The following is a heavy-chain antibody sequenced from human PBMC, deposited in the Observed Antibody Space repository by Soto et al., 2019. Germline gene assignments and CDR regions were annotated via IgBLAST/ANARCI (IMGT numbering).Heavy chain of an antibody. Sequence: GASVKVSWKASGYTFTSYVISWLRQSPLQVLDWMGWISAYNGNTNYSQKLQGRVTMTTDTSTSTAYMELRSLRSDDTAVYYCARDDLVVPAATYYYYGMDVWGQGTTVTVSS. J-gene: IGHJ6*02. CDR3: ARDDLVVPAATYYYYGMDV. CDR1: GYTFTSYV. D-gene: IGHD2-2*01. V-gene: IGHV1-18*01. CDR2: ISAYNGNT.